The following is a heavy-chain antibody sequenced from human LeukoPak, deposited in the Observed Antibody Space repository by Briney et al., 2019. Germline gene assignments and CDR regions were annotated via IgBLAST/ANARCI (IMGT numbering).Heavy chain of an antibody. CDR3: ASEYGLIH. CDR2: ISSSSTYI. Sequence: GGSLRLSCAASGFTFSSFSMNWVRQAPGKELEWVSSISSSSTYICYADSMKGRFTISRDDAKNSLYLQMNSLRADDTAVYYCASEYGLIHWGQGTLVTVSS. CDR1: GFTFSSFS. D-gene: IGHD2/OR15-2a*01. V-gene: IGHV3-21*01. J-gene: IGHJ4*02.